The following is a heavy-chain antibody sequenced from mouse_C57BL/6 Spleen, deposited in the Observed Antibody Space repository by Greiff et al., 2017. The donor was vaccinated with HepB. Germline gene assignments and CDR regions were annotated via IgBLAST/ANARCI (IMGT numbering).Heavy chain of an antibody. J-gene: IGHJ1*03. V-gene: IGHV5-4*01. CDR2: ISDGGSYT. CDR3: ARDPPSLGYWYFDV. Sequence: EVQLVESGGGLVKPGGSLKLSCAASGFTFSSYAMSWVRQTPEKRLEWVATISDGGSYTYYPDNVKGRFTISRDNAKNNLYLQMSHLKSEDTAMYYCARDPPSLGYWYFDVWGTGTTVTVSS. D-gene: IGHD4-1*01. CDR1: GFTFSSYA.